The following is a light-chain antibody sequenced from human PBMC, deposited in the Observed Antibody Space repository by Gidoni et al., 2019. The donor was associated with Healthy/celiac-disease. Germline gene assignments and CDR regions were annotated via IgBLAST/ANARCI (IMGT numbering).Light chain of an antibody. CDR1: KLGDKY. Sequence: SYELTQPPSVSVSPGQTASITCSGDKLGDKYVYWYQQKPGQSPVLVIYQDSKRPSGTPERFSGSNSGNTATLTISGTQAMDEADYYCQAWDSSTYVFGTGTKVTVL. V-gene: IGLV3-1*01. CDR2: QDS. J-gene: IGLJ1*01. CDR3: QAWDSSTYV.